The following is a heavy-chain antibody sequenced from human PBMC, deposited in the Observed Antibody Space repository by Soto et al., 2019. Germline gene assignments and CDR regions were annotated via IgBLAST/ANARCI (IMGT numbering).Heavy chain of an antibody. V-gene: IGHV1-18*01. CDR3: AIADYGDDDY. CDR2: NKAYSGNT. J-gene: IGHJ4*02. Sequence: QLQLVQSGPEAKKPGASVKVSCKASGYTFATSTISWLRQAPGQGPAWMGWNKAYSGNTNYAQKLQGRLTMTTDTSTSTAYMELRSLTTDDTAIYYCAIADYGDDDYWGQGTLVTVSS. D-gene: IGHD4-17*01. CDR1: GYTFATST.